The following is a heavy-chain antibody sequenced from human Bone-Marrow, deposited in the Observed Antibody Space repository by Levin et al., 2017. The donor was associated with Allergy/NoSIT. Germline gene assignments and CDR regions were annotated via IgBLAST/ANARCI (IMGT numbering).Heavy chain of an antibody. V-gene: IGHV4-59*01. CDR3: SASYRPMELDY. J-gene: IGHJ4*02. CDR2: FYNSGSA. CDR1: GDSISSYY. D-gene: IGHD1-26*01. Sequence: SETLSLICNVSGDSISSYYWSWIRRPPGKGLEWIGYFYNSGSATYNPSLKSRVTMSLDTSQNHFSLRLSSVTVADTAMYFCSASYRPMELDYWGQGTLVTVSS.